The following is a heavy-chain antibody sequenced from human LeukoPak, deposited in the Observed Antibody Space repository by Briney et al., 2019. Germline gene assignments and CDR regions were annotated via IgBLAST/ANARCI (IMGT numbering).Heavy chain of an antibody. V-gene: IGHV1-2*02. CDR1: GYTFTGYY. D-gene: IGHD5-18*01. J-gene: IGHJ4*02. Sequence: GASVKVSCKASGYTFTGYYMHWVRQAPGQGLEWMGWINPNSGGTNYAQKFQGRVTMTRDTPISTAYMELSRLRSDDTAVYYCARGNLGYSYVFGYWGQGTLVTVSS. CDR2: INPNSGGT. CDR3: ARGNLGYSYVFGY.